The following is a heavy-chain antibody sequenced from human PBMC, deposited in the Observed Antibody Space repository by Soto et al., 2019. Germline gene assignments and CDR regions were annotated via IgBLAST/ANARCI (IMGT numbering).Heavy chain of an antibody. D-gene: IGHD1-26*01. Sequence: QVQLVQSGAEVKKPGSSVKVSCKASGGTFSSYAISWVRQAPGQGLEWLGGIIPIFGKANYAQKFQGRVTITADESTSTAYMELSSLRSEDTAVYYCARGEYSGRYGTYYYYGMDVWGQGTTVTVSS. CDR2: IIPIFGKA. CDR3: ARGEYSGRYGTYYYYGMDV. V-gene: IGHV1-69*01. CDR1: GGTFSSYA. J-gene: IGHJ6*02.